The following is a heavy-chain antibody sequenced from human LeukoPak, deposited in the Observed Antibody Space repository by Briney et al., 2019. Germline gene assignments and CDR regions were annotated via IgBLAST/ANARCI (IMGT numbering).Heavy chain of an antibody. CDR1: GYTFTSYY. V-gene: IGHV1-46*01. Sequence: ASVKVSCKASGYTFTSYYMHWVRQAPGQGLEWMGIINPSGGSTSYAQKFQGRVIITRDTSASTAYMELSSLRSEDTAVYYCARDRDYGDYYFDYWGQGTLVTVSS. CDR3: ARDRDYGDYYFDY. CDR2: INPSGGST. J-gene: IGHJ4*02. D-gene: IGHD4-17*01.